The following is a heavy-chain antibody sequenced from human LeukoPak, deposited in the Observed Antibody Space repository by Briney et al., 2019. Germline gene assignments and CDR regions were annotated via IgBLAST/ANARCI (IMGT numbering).Heavy chain of an antibody. CDR3: ARAPHCFDTSGSRYYFDY. CDR2: IYYSGNT. V-gene: IGHV4-39*07. CDR1: GVSIRSTTYY. D-gene: IGHD3-22*01. Sequence: SETLSLTCSVSGVSIRSTTYYWGWIRQPPGKGLEWIGSIYYSGNTYYSPSLMSRVTISVDTSKQFSLNLSTVTAADTAVYFCARAPHCFDTSGSRYYFDYWGQGALVTVSS. J-gene: IGHJ4*02.